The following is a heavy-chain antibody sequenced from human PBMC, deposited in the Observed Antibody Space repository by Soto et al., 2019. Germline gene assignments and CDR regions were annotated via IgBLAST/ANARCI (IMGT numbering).Heavy chain of an antibody. CDR2: ISGSGGST. J-gene: IGHJ4*02. CDR1: GFTFSSYA. D-gene: IGHD6-19*01. V-gene: IGHV3-23*01. CDR3: AKGYGEQWLEPGFDY. Sequence: EVQLLESGGGLVQPGGSLRLSCAASGFTFSSYAMNWVRQAPGKGLEWVSAISGSGGSTYYADSVKGRFTISRDNSKNTLYLQMNSLRAEDTAVYYCAKGYGEQWLEPGFDYWGQGTLVTVSS.